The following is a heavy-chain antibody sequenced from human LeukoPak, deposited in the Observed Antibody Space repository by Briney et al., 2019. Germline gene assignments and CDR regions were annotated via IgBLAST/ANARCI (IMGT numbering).Heavy chain of an antibody. CDR2: VRSKAYGGTT. CDR1: GFTFGDYA. V-gene: IGHV3-49*04. CDR3: SRGPAAASFAY. D-gene: IGHD2-15*01. Sequence: GGSLRLSCTASGFTFGDYAMSWVRQAPGMGLEWVSFVRSKAYGGTTEYAASVKGRFTISRDDSKSIAYLQMNSLKSEDTAVYYCSRGPAAASFAYWGQGTLVTVSS. J-gene: IGHJ4*02.